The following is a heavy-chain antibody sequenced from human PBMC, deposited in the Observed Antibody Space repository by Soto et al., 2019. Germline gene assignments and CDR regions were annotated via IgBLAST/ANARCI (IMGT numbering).Heavy chain of an antibody. CDR1: GNTHTIYF. J-gene: IGHJ4*02. CDR2: INSVSGGT. D-gene: IGHD3-16*01. Sequence: ASVMVSCKASGNTHTIYFIHWLRQAPGQGLEWMGWINSVSGGTNYAPRFRGRVSMTRDTSSATAFMDLSGLRSDDTAVYYCARGGSYYAHWGQGALVTVSS. V-gene: IGHV1-2*02. CDR3: ARGGSYYAH.